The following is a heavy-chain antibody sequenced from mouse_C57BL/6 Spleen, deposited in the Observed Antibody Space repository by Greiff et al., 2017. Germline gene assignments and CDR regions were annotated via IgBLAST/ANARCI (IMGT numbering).Heavy chain of an antibody. CDR1: GYSFTDYN. Sequence: VQLQQSGPELVKPGASVKISCKASGYSFTDYNMNWVKQSNGKSLEWIGLINPNYGTTSYNQKFKGKATLAVDQSSSTASMQLNSLTSEDSAVYYCARKDLGREGYFDVWGTGTTVTVSS. CDR3: ARKDLGREGYFDV. D-gene: IGHD4-1*01. CDR2: INPNYGTT. J-gene: IGHJ1*03. V-gene: IGHV1-39*01.